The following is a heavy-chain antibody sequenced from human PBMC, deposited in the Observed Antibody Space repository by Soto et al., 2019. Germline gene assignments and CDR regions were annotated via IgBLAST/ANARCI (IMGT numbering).Heavy chain of an antibody. V-gene: IGHV3-21*06. J-gene: IGHJ6*01. CDR3: LEGGEDITITYGMDV. Sequence: WGSLRLSCACSGFTFRTHPLYWVRQAPGRGLELVSSITSGGTHLYYAHSVKGRFAVSIDDSTNTVFLQMNSLTTDDTAVYYCLEGGEDITITYGMDVWGQGTTVPVSS. CDR1: GFTFRTHP. D-gene: IGHD3-16*01. CDR2: ITSGGTHL.